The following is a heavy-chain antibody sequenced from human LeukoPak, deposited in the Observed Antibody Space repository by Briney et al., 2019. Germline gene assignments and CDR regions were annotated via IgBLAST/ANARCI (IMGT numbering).Heavy chain of an antibody. CDR2: IYYSGST. CDR1: GGSFSGYY. D-gene: IGHD6-19*01. J-gene: IGHJ4*02. V-gene: IGHV4-34*01. CDR3: ARHQKQWLVDY. Sequence: SETLSLTCAVYGGSFSGYYWSWIRQPPGKGLEWIGSIYYSGSTFYNPSLNSRVTISVDTSRNQFSLKLSSVTAADTAMYYCARHQKQWLVDYWGQGTLVTVSS.